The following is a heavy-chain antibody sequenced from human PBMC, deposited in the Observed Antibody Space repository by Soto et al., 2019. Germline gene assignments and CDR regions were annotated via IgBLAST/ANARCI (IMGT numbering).Heavy chain of an antibody. J-gene: IGHJ3*02. CDR3: ARATYERAWAYDI. CDR2: CRNRTNSYTT. D-gene: IGHD3-22*01. Sequence: GGSLRLSCGGPGFIFTDHYMDWVRQAPGKGLEWVARCRNRTNSYTTEYASSVKGRFTISRDESKNSLDLKMNSLTSEDTAVYYCARATYERAWAYDIWGQGTMVTVSS. V-gene: IGHV3-72*01. CDR1: GFIFTDHY.